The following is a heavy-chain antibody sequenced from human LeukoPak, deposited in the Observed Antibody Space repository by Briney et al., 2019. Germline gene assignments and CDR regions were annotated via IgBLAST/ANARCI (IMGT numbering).Heavy chain of an antibody. CDR2: IIPMFGIA. CDR1: GGTFINYV. CDR3: AREGAIQLWLPHSFDY. D-gene: IGHD5-18*01. Sequence: ASVKVSCKASGGTFINYVLNWIRQAPGQGPEWMGGIIPMFGIANYVQKFQGRVTITADESTSTAYMELSSLRSEDTAVYYCAREGAIQLWLPHSFDYWGQGTLVTVSS. V-gene: IGHV1-69*13. J-gene: IGHJ4*02.